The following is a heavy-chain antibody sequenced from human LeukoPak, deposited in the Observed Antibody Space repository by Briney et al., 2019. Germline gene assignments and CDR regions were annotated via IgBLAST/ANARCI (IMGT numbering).Heavy chain of an antibody. CDR1: GYTFTSYG. J-gene: IGHJ4*02. CDR2: INPNSGGT. D-gene: IGHD5-12*01. CDR3: ARDAGYSGYDYGY. Sequence: ASVKVSCKASGYTFTSYGISWVRQAPGQGLEWMGWINPNSGGTNYAQKFQGRVTMTRDTSISTAYMELSRLRSDDTAVYYCARDAGYSGYDYGYWGQGTLVTVSS. V-gene: IGHV1-2*02.